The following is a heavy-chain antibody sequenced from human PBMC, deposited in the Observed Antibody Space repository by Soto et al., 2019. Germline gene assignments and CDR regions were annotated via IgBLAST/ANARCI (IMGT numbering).Heavy chain of an antibody. CDR2: IYYSGST. V-gene: IGHV4-59*08. CDR3: ARHTGPLYNWFDP. Sequence: SETLSLTCTVSGDSISSYYWSWIRQPPGKGLEWIGYIYYSGSTNYNPSLKSRVTISVDTSKNQFSLKLSSVTAADTAVYYCARHTGPLYNWFDPWGQGTLVTVSS. J-gene: IGHJ5*02. CDR1: GDSISSYY.